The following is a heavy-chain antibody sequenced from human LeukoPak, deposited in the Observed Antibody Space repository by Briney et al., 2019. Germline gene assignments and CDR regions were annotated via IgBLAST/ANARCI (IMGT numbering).Heavy chain of an antibody. V-gene: IGHV3-9*01. J-gene: IGHJ3*02. CDR2: ISWNSGSI. CDR1: GFTFDDYA. Sequence: GRSLRLSCAASGFTFDDYAMHWVRQAPGKGLEWVSGISWNSGSIGYADSVKGRFTISRDNAKNSLYLQMNSLRAEDTALYYCAKGLSSGWRNDACDIWGQGTIVSVSS. CDR3: AKGLSSGWRNDACDI. D-gene: IGHD6-19*01.